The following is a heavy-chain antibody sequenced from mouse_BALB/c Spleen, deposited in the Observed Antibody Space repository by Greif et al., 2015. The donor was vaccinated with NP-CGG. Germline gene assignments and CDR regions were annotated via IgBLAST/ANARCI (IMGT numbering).Heavy chain of an antibody. Sequence: EVQVVESGPELVKPGASVKLSCTASGFNIKDTYMHWVKQRPEQGLEWIGRIDPANGNTEYDPKFQGKATITADTSSNTAYLQLSSLTSEDTAVYYCASHLTTVVAYYYAMDYWGQGTSVTVSS. CDR1: GFNIKDTY. V-gene: IGHV14-3*02. CDR3: ASHLTTVVAYYYAMDY. D-gene: IGHD1-1*01. CDR2: IDPANGNT. J-gene: IGHJ4*01.